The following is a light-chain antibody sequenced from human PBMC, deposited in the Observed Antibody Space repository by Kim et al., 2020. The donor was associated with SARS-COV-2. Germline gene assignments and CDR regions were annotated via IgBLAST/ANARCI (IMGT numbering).Light chain of an antibody. V-gene: IGLV1-44*01. CDR3: AVWDDSLNLV. CDR1: HSNSASHT. J-gene: IGLJ2*01. CDR2: NDN. Sequence: PGQTVTISCSGSHSNSASHTVSWYQQVPGTAPRLLIHNDNQRPSGVPDRFFGSKSGPSASLAIIGLQSEDEADYYCAVWDDSLNLVFGGGTKVTVL.